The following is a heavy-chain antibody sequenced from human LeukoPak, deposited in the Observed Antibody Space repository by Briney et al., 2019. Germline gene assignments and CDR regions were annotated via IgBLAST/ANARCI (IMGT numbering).Heavy chain of an antibody. Sequence: ASVKVSCKASGYTFTSYGISWVRQAPGQGLEWMGWISAYNGNTNYAQKLQGRVTMTTDTSTSTAYMELRSLRSDDTAVYYCARASDACASCRTLNYYYYYMDAWGKGTTVTVSS. V-gene: IGHV1-18*01. CDR3: ARASDACASCRTLNYYYYYMDA. CDR2: ISAYNGNT. D-gene: IGHD2-2*01. CDR1: GYTFTSYG. J-gene: IGHJ6*03.